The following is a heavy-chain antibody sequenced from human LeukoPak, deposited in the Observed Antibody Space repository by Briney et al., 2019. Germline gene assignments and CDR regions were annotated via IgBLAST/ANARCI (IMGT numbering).Heavy chain of an antibody. J-gene: IGHJ4*02. Sequence: SGPTLVNPTQTLTLTCTFSGFSLSTSGVGVGWIRQPPGKALEWLALIYWDDDKRYSPSLKSRLTITKDTSKNQVVLTMTNMDPVDTATYYCAHSTKLYGTWLRSYYGDFDYWGQGTLVTVSS. V-gene: IGHV2-5*02. CDR2: IYWDDDK. CDR3: AHSTKLYGTWLRSYYGDFDY. D-gene: IGHD1-26*01. CDR1: GFSLSTSGVG.